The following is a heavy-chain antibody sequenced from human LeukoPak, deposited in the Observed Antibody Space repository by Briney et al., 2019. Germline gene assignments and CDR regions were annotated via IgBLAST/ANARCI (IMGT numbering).Heavy chain of an antibody. V-gene: IGHV3-23*01. CDR3: AKGGRVVGATDFDY. CDR1: GFTFSSYA. D-gene: IGHD1-26*01. CDR2: ISGSGGST. Sequence: GGSLRLSCAASGFTFSSYAMSWVRQAPGKGLEWVSTISGSGGSTYYADSVKGRFTISRDNSKNTLYLQMNSLRAEDTAVYYCAKGGRVVGATDFDYWGQGTLVTVSS. J-gene: IGHJ4*02.